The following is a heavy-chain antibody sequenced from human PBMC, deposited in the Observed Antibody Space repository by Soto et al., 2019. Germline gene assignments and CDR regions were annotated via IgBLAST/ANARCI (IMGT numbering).Heavy chain of an antibody. CDR1: GYTFASYD. D-gene: IGHD6-19*01. Sequence: GASVKVSCKASGYTFASYDMHWVRQAPGQGLEWMGIINPSGGSTSYAQKFQGRVTMTRDTSTSTVYMELSSLRSEDTAVYYCASDIKQQWLPDAFDIWGQGTMVTV. CDR3: ASDIKQQWLPDAFDI. CDR2: INPSGGST. V-gene: IGHV1-46*03. J-gene: IGHJ3*02.